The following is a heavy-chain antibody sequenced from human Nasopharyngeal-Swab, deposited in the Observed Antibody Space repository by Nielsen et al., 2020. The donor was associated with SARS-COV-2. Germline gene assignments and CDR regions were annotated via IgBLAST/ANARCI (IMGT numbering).Heavy chain of an antibody. Sequence: SETLSLTRGLNGASFSGCYWGWSRQPPGKGLEWIRDITRSGNTNYNPALRSRGTITMATSKGEFSLKLTSCTAAGTAIDFCARVNNGGGMVPASHSFFMDVWGKGTSVAVSS. CDR2: ITRSGNT. CDR3: ARVNNGGGMVPASHSFFMDV. D-gene: IGHD2-8*01. V-gene: IGHV4-34*01. J-gene: IGHJ6*03. CDR1: GASFSGCY.